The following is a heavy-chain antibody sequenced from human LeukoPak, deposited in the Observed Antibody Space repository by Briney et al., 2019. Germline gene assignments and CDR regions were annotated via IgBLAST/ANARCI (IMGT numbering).Heavy chain of an antibody. V-gene: IGHV3-7*03. CDR3: ARLYYYDSSGYYLIDY. CDR1: GFTFRSYW. J-gene: IGHJ4*02. D-gene: IGHD3-22*01. CDR2: IKQDGSEK. Sequence: GGSLRLSCAASGFTFRSYWMRWVRQAPGKGLEWVANIKQDGSEKNYVDSVKGRFTISRDNAKNSLYLQMNSLRAEDTAVYYCARLYYYDSSGYYLIDYWGQGTLVTVSS.